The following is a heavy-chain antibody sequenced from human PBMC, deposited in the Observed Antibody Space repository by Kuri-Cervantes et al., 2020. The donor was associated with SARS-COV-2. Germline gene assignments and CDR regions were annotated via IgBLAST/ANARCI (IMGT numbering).Heavy chain of an antibody. Sequence: GGSLRLSCAAFGFTFSSYAMSWVRQAPGKGQEWVSVISGSGTGAYYADSVKGRFTISRDNSKNTLYLQMNSLRAEDTAVYFCAKDPTATTEYYYAMDVWGQGTTVTVSS. CDR3: AKDPTATTEYYYAMDV. D-gene: IGHD1-7*01. J-gene: IGHJ6*02. CDR1: GFTFSSYA. V-gene: IGHV3-23*01. CDR2: ISGSGTGA.